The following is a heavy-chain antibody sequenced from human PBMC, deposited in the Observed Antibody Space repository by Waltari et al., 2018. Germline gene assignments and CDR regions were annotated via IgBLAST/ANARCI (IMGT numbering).Heavy chain of an antibody. CDR3: ARDPRGWYDRCDYHFDL. J-gene: IGHJ2*01. Sequence: EGELVESGGGLVQPGRSLRLSCEASGFRFDAYAMHWIRQPPGEVRGWCSSVNWNGGTRSYAGSGQGRFTISSDNAKNCLHLERNSLRTDDTALYYCARDPRGWYDRCDYHFDLWGRGTVVTVSS. CDR1: GFRFDAYA. CDR2: VNWNGGTR. D-gene: IGHD6-19*01. V-gene: IGHV3-9*01.